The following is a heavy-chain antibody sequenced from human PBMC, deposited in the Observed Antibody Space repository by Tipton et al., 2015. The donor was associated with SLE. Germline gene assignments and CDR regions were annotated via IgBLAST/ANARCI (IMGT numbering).Heavy chain of an antibody. CDR3: ARRGGPHRGRQLVPFYYYMDV. CDR1: GGSMRSSDFY. J-gene: IGHJ6*03. V-gene: IGHV4-61*08. Sequence: TLSLTCSVSGGSMRSSDFYWSWIRQPPGKGLEWIGYIYYSGSTNYNPSLKSRVTISVDTSKNQFSLKLSSVTAADTAVYYCARRGGPHRGRQLVPFYYYMDVWGKGTTVTVSS. D-gene: IGHD6-13*01. CDR2: IYYSGST.